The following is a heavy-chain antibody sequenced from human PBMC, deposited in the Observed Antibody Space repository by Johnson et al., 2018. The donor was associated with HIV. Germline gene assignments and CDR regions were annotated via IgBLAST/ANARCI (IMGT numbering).Heavy chain of an antibody. J-gene: IGHJ3*02. CDR1: GFTFSSYD. V-gene: IGHV3-13*01. D-gene: IGHD5-18*01. CDR3: AKEVPVYSYGYYDAFDI. Sequence: MLLVESGGGLVQPGGSLRLSCAASGFTFSSYDMHWVRQATGKGLEWVSAIGTAGDTYYPGSVKGRFTISRENAKNSLYLQMNSLRAGDTAVYYCAKEVPVYSYGYYDAFDIWGQGTMVTVSS. CDR2: IGTAGDT.